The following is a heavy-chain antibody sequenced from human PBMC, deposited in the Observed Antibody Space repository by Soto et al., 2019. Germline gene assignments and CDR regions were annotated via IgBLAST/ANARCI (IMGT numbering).Heavy chain of an antibody. CDR2: TSYDGSNK. D-gene: IGHD2-8*02. CDR1: GFTFRSYV. CDR3: GRWGTGGGLDF. Sequence: QVQLVESGGGVVQPGTSLRLSCVGSGFTFRSYVIHWVRQAPGKGLEWVALTSYDGSNKYYDDSVKGRFTISRDNSRNTGDLQTYSLGRAEMALFYFGRWGTGGGLDFWGQGTLVSVSS. J-gene: IGHJ4*02. V-gene: IGHV3-30*19.